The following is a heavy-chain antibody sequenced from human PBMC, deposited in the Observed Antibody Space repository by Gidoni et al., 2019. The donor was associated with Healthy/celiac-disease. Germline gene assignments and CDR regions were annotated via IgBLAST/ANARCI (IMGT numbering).Heavy chain of an antibody. V-gene: IGHV3-23*01. CDR1: GFTFSSDA. D-gene: IGHD4-4*01. CDR3: AKDSFSNLIYYYGMDV. CDR2: ISGSGGST. Sequence: EVQLLESGGGLVQPGGSLRLSCAASGFTFSSDAMSWVRQAPGKGLEWVSAISGSGGSTYYADSVKGRFTISRDNSKNTLYLQMNSLRAEDTAVYYCAKDSFSNLIYYYGMDVWGQGTTVTVSS. J-gene: IGHJ6*02.